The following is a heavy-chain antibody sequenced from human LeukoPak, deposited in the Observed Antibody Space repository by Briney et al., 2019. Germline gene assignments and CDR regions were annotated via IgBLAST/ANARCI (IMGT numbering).Heavy chain of an antibody. D-gene: IGHD2-2*01. CDR2: ITNSGHSM. V-gene: IGHV3-48*04. Sequence: GGSLRLSCAASGFTFSSYSMNWVRQAPGKGLEWVSYITNSGHSMKYADSVKGRFTVSKDNAKDSLHLQMNSLTAEDTAVYFCVTGNAGNQPRYWGQGTLVTVSS. J-gene: IGHJ4*02. CDR1: GFTFSSYS. CDR3: VTGNAGNQPRY.